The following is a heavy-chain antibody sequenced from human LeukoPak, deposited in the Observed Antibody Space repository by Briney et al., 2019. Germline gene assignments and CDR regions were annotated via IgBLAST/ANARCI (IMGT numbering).Heavy chain of an antibody. V-gene: IGHV3-7*04. CDR2: IKQDGSEK. Sequence: GGSLRLSCAASGFTFSSYWMSWVRQAPGKGLEWVANIKQDGSEKYYVDSVKGRFTISRDNAKNSLYLQMNSLRAEDTAVYYCVRVDEAEYFQHWGQGTLVTVSS. CDR3: VRVDEAEYFQH. CDR1: GFTFSSYW. J-gene: IGHJ1*01.